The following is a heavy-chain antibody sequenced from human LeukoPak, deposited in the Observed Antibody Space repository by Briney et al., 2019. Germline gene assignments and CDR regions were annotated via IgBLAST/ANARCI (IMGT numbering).Heavy chain of an antibody. CDR2: ITISGST. CDR1: GVAFSGYY. V-gene: IGHV4-34*01. J-gene: IGHJ5*02. D-gene: IGHD6-13*01. CDR3: VRASRAAAGP. Sequence: PLETLSLTCAVSGVAFSGYYWRWIRQPPGKGLEWIVEITISGSTHSNPSLKSRVTISLDTSKNQFTLKLSSGTAADTAVYYGVRASRAAAGPWGQGTLVTVSS.